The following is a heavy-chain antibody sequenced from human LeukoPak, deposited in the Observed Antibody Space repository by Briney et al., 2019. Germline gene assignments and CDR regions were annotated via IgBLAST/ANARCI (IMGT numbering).Heavy chain of an antibody. J-gene: IGHJ4*02. CDR1: GVSTTNGIYY. Sequence: SETLSLTCTVSGVSTTNGIYYWAWIRQSPGKGLEWIGSVHNVGSTYYNLSLRSRVTMSIDTSKNQFSLRLNSVTAADTAVYYCARHAEYNSGWHFYLDHWGQGILVTVSS. CDR3: ARHAEYNSGWHFYLDH. D-gene: IGHD6-19*01. CDR2: VHNVGST. V-gene: IGHV4-39*01.